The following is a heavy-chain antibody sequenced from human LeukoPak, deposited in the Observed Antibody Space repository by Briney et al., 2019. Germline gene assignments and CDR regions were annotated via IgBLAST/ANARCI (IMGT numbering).Heavy chain of an antibody. Sequence: PSETLSLTCGVYGGSFSGYYCSWIRQPPGKGLEWIGEINHGGSTNYNPSLKSRVTMSVDTSKNQFPLQLSSVTAADTAVYYCARVFDSGSQAYFYYMDVWGKGTTVPISS. V-gene: IGHV4-34*01. CDR3: ARVFDSGSQAYFYYMDV. J-gene: IGHJ6*03. D-gene: IGHD3-10*01. CDR2: INHGGST. CDR1: GGSFSGYY.